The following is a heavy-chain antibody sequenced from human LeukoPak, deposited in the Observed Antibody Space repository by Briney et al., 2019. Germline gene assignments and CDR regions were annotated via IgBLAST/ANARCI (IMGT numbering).Heavy chain of an antibody. CDR2: IGTAGDT. Sequence: GGSLRLSCAASGLTFSSYDMHWVRQATGKGLEWVSAIGTAGDTYYPGSVKGRFTISRENAKNSLYLQMNSLRAGDTAVYYCARGYCSSTSCYVAFDIWGQGTMVTVSS. CDR1: GLTFSSYD. CDR3: ARGYCSSTSCYVAFDI. J-gene: IGHJ3*02. D-gene: IGHD2-2*01. V-gene: IGHV3-13*01.